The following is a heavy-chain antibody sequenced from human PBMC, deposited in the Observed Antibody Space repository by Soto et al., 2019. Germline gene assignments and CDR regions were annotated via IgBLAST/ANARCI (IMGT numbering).Heavy chain of an antibody. Sequence: EVQLVESGGGLVQPGGSLRLSCAASGFTFSSYWMHWVRQAPGKGLVWVSRINSDGSSTSYADSVQGRFTISRDNAKNTVYLQMNSLRAEDTAVYYCARRRGSSGWKTNFDYWGQGTLVTVSS. CDR2: INSDGSST. CDR3: ARRRGSSGWKTNFDY. CDR1: GFTFSSYW. J-gene: IGHJ4*02. D-gene: IGHD6-19*01. V-gene: IGHV3-74*01.